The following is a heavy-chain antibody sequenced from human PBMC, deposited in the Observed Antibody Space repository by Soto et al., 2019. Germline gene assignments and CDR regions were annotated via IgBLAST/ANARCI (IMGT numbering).Heavy chain of an antibody. J-gene: IGHJ2*01. V-gene: IGHV3-72*01. CDR2: TRNKANSYTT. CDR1: GFTFSDHY. CDR3: ARGYCSSTSCYRVYFDL. D-gene: IGHD2-2*01. Sequence: EVQLVESGGGLVQPGGSLRLSCAASGFTFSDHYMDWVRQAPGKGLEWVGRTRNKANSYTTEYAASVKGRFTISRDDSKNSLYLQMNSLKTEDTAVYYCARGYCSSTSCYRVYFDLWGRGTLVTVSS.